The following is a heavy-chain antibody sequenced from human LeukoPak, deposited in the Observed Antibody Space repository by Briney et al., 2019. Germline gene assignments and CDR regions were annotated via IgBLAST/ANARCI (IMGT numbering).Heavy chain of an antibody. CDR1: GFTFYDYG. CDR2: INWNGGST. J-gene: IGHJ4*02. Sequence: GGSLRLSCAASGFTFYDYGMSWVRQAPGKGLEWVSGINWNGGSTGYADSVKGRFTISRDNAKNSLYPQMNSLRAEDTALYYCARDRYYYDSSGYRPLLGYWGQGTLVTVSS. V-gene: IGHV3-20*04. D-gene: IGHD3-22*01. CDR3: ARDRYYYDSSGYRPLLGY.